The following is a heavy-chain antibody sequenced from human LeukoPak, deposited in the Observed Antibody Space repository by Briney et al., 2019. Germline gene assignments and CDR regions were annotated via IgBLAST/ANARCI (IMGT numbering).Heavy chain of an antibody. CDR1: GGSFSGYY. V-gene: IGHV4-34*01. CDR2: INHSGST. D-gene: IGHD3-10*01. J-gene: IGHJ5*02. Sequence: SETLSLTCAVYGGSFSGYYWSWIRQPPGKGLEWIGEINHSGSTNYNPSLKSRVTISVDTSKNQFSLKLSSVTAADTAVYYCARGQFLWFGELLYYWFDPWGQGTLVTVSS. CDR3: ARGQFLWFGELLYYWFDP.